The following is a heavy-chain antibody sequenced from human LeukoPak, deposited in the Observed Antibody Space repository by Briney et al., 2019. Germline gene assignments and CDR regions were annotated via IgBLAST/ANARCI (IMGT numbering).Heavy chain of an antibody. V-gene: IGHV4-39*01. J-gene: IGHJ6*02. D-gene: IGHD4-17*01. CDR1: SGSISSSYYY. Sequence: PSETLSLTCTVSSGSISSSYYYWGWIRQPPGKGLEWIGSIYYSGSTYYNPSLKSRVTLSVDTSKNQFSLKLSSVTAADTAVYYCARHGTVTSFYYYYYGMDVWGQGTTVTVSS. CDR3: ARHGTVTSFYYYYYGMDV. CDR2: IYYSGST.